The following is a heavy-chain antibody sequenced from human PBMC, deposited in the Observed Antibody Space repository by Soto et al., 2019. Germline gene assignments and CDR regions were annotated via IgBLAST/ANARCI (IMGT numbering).Heavy chain of an antibody. CDR3: AKELLPRHSCYYYGMDV. D-gene: IGHD2-15*01. J-gene: IGHJ6*02. V-gene: IGHV3-30*18. CDR1: GFTFSSYG. Sequence: PGGSLRLSCAASGFTFSSYGMHWVRQAPGKGLEWVAVISYDGSNKYYADSVKGRLTISRDNSKNTLYLQMNSLRAEDTAVYYCAKELLPRHSCYYYGMDVWGQGTTVTVSS. CDR2: ISYDGSNK.